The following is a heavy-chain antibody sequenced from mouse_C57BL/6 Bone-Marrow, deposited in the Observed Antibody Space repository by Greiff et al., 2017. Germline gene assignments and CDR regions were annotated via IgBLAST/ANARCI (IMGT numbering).Heavy chain of an antibody. Sequence: EVQLVESGGGLVQPGGSLKLSCAASGFTFSDYYMYWVRQTPEKRLEWVAYISNGGGSTYYPDTVKGRFTISRDNAKNTLYLQMSRLKSEDTAMYYCARHGDYDGFACWGQGTLVTVSA. CDR1: GFTFSDYY. V-gene: IGHV5-12*01. D-gene: IGHD2-4*01. CDR3: ARHGDYDGFAC. J-gene: IGHJ3*01. CDR2: ISNGGGST.